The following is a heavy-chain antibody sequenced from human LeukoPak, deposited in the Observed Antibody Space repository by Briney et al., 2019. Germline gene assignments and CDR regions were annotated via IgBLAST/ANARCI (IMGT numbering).Heavy chain of an antibody. CDR1: GGSISSSSYY. J-gene: IGHJ4*02. CDR2: IYYSGST. CDR3: ARQGFGSSYFDY. V-gene: IGHV4-39*07. Sequence: PSETLSLICTVSGGSISSSSYYWGWIRQPPGKGLEWIGGIYYSGSTYYNPSLKSRVTISLDTSKNQFSLKLSSVTAADTAVYYCARQGFGSSYFDYWGQGTLVTVSS. D-gene: IGHD3-16*01.